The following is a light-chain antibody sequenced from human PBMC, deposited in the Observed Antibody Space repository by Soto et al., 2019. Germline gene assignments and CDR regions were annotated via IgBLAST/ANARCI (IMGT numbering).Light chain of an antibody. J-gene: IGLJ1*01. CDR3: SSFTSSTTYV. V-gene: IGLV2-14*03. CDR1: SSDVGGYSY. CDR2: DVS. Sequence: QSVLTQPASVSGSPGQSITISCTGTSSDVGGYSYVCWYQHRPGKAPKLIISDVSNRPSGVSNRFSGSKSGNTASLTISGLQAEDEADYYCSSFTSSTTYVFGTGTKVTVL.